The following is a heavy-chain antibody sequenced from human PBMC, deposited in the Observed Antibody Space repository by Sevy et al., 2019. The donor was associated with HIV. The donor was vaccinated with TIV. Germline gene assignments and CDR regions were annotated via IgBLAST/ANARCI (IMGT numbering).Heavy chain of an antibody. CDR1: GFTFSSYD. CDR3: ARALRGNSHSVYSYYGLDV. V-gene: IGHV3-13*01. Sequence: GGFLRLSCAASGFTFSSYDMHWVRQGTGRGLEWVSGIGTAGDTYYPGSVEGRFTISRENAKNSLYFQMNSLRAGDTAVYYCARALRGNSHSVYSYYGLDVWGQGTTVTVSS. J-gene: IGHJ6*02. D-gene: IGHD5-18*01. CDR2: IGTAGDT.